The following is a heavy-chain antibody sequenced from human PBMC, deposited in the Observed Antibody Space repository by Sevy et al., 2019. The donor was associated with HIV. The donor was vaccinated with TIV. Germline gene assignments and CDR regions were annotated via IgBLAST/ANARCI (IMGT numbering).Heavy chain of an antibody. D-gene: IGHD3-16*01. J-gene: IGHJ6*02. CDR3: AKFKKRPHVWLPGGLDV. CDR1: GFIVNNYW. Sequence: GGSLRLSFVASGFIVNNYWMSWVRQAPGKGLEWVANIKDDGSEKYYVGSVKGRFTISRDDAENSLFLQMNRLRVEDTAVYYCAKFKKRPHVWLPGGLDVWGQGTTVTVSS. CDR2: IKDDGSEK. V-gene: IGHV3-7*01.